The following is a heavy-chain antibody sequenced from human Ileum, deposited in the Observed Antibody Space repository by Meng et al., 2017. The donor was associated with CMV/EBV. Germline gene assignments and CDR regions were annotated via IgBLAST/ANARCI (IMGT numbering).Heavy chain of an antibody. V-gene: IGHV4-4*07. CDR3: ARTYSSSSGITFDY. CDR2: ISTSGST. J-gene: IGHJ4*02. D-gene: IGHD6-6*01. Sequence: VPLQGSGPGLCRPSEPLAPTCTVSGGSISRYYWSWIRQPAGKGLEWIGRISTSGSTNYNPSLKSRVTVSVDASKNQFSLKLTSVTAADTAVYFCARTYSSSSGITFDYWGQGTLVTVSS. CDR1: GGSISRYY.